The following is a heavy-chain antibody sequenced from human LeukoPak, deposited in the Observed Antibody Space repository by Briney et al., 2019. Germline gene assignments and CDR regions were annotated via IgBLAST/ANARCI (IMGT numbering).Heavy chain of an antibody. V-gene: IGHV1-46*01. J-gene: IGHJ4*02. CDR2: INPSGGST. Sequence: ASVKVSCKASGYAFTSYYMHWVRQAPGQGLEWMGIINPSGGSTSYAQKFQGRVTMTRDTSTSTVYMELSSLRSEDTAVYYCAREQSVRIAARRGSLDYWGLGTLVTVSS. CDR3: AREQSVRIAARRGSLDY. D-gene: IGHD6-6*01. CDR1: GYAFTSYY.